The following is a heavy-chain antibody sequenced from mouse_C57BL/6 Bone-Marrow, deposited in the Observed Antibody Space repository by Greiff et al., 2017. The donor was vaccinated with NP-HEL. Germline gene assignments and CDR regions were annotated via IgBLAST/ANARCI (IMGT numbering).Heavy chain of an antibody. Sequence: VQLKESEGGLVQPGSSMKLSCTASGFTFSDYYMAWVRQVPEKGLEWVANINYDGSSTYYLDSLKSRFIISRDNAKNILYLQMSSLKSEDTATSECARYDYYGSGCVNYWYFDVGGTGTAVTVSA. D-gene: IGHD1-1*01. CDR3: ARYDYYGSGCVNYWYFDV. CDR2: INYDGSST. J-gene: IGHJ1*03. V-gene: IGHV5-16*01. CDR1: GFTFSDYY.